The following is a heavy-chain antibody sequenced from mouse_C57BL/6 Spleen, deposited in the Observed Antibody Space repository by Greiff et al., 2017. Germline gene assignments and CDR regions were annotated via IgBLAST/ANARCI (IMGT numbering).Heavy chain of an antibody. V-gene: IGHV3-6*01. CDR1: GYSITSGYY. Sequence: VQLQQSGPGLVKPSQSLSLTCSVTGYSITSGYYWNWIRQFPGNKLEWMGYISYDGSNNYNPSLKNRISITRDTSKNQFFLKLNSVTTEDTATYYCARGGGLYAMDYWGQGTSVTVSS. J-gene: IGHJ4*01. CDR3: ARGGGLYAMDY. CDR2: ISYDGSN.